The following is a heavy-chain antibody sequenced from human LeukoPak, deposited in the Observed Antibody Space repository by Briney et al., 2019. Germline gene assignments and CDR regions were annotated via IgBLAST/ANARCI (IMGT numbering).Heavy chain of an antibody. D-gene: IGHD3-22*01. J-gene: IGHJ4*02. CDR1: GFTVSSNY. Sequence: GGSPRLSCAASGFTVSSNYMSWVRQAPGKGLEWVSVIYSGGSTYYADSVKGRSTISRDNSKNTLYLQMHSLRAEDTAVYYCAKVPPGYDSSGPIDYWGQGTLVTVSS. V-gene: IGHV3-53*01. CDR3: AKVPPGYDSSGPIDY. CDR2: IYSGGST.